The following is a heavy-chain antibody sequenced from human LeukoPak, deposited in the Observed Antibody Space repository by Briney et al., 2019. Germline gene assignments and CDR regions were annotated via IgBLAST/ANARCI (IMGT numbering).Heavy chain of an antibody. CDR2: ISESGGRT. J-gene: IGHJ4*02. CDR3: AKNRRQIVLLTNYDY. D-gene: IGHD2/OR15-2a*01. V-gene: IGHV3-23*01. Sequence: GGSLRLSCAASGFTFSRYAMSWVRQAPGKGLEWVSAISESGGRTYFADSVRGRFTISRDDSKNTLYLQMNSLRAEDTAVYYCAKNRRQIVLLTNYDYWGQGTLVTVSS. CDR1: GFTFSRYA.